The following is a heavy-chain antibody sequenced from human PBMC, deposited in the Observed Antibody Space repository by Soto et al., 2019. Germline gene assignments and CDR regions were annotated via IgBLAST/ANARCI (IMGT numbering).Heavy chain of an antibody. CDR1: GFTFGDYA. CDR2: IRSKAYGGKT. D-gene: IGHD6-6*01. V-gene: IGHV3-49*03. J-gene: IGHJ5*01. CDR3: TRYPSIAARPGWFDS. Sequence: GGSLRLSCTASGFTFGDYAMSWFRQAPGKGLEWVGFIRSKAYGGKTEYAASVKGRFTISRDDSKSIAYLQMNSLKTEDTAVYYCTRYPSIAARPGWFDSWGQGTLVTVSS.